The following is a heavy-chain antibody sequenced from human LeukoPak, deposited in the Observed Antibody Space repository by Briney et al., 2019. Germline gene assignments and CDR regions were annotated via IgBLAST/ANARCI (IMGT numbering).Heavy chain of an antibody. CDR3: ARRIAEAGSHAFDI. D-gene: IGHD6-13*01. CDR1: GFTFSDYN. J-gene: IGHJ3*02. V-gene: IGHV3-11*01. Sequence: GGSLRLSCAASGFTFSDYNLSWIRQAPGKGLEWVSYIRSGGTDIFYADSVKGRFTISRDNAKNSLYLQMNSLGAEDTAAYYCARRIAEAGSHAFDIWDQGTMVTVSS. CDR2: IRSGGTDI.